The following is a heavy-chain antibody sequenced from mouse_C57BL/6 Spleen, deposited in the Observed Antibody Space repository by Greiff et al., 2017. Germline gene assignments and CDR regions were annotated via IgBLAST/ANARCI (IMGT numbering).Heavy chain of an antibody. CDR2: INPNNGGT. V-gene: IGHV1-18*01. J-gene: IGHJ4*01. D-gene: IGHD1-1*01. CDR1: GYTFTDYN. Sequence: EVQLQQSGPELVKPGASVKIPCKASGYTFTDYNMDWVKQSHGKSLEWIGAINPNNGGTIYNQKFKGKATLTVDKSSSTAYMELRSLTSEDTAVYYCARRNYCPYYMDYWGQGTSVTVSS. CDR3: ARRNYCPYYMDY.